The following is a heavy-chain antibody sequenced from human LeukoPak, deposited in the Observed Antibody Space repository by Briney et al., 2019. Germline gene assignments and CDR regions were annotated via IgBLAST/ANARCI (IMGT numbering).Heavy chain of an antibody. CDR3: ARVRYYDRSGYYDY. CDR1: GFTFSSYW. V-gene: IGHV3-64*01. CDR2: ISSNGGST. D-gene: IGHD3-22*01. J-gene: IGHJ4*02. Sequence: GGSLRLSCAASGFTFSSYWMHWVRQAPGKGLEYVSAISSNGGSTYYANSVKGRFTISRDNSKNTLYLQMGSLRAEDMAVYYCARVRYYDRSGYYDYWGQGTLVTVSS.